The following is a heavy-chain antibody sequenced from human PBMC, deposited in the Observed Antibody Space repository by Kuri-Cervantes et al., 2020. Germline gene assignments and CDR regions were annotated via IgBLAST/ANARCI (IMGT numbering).Heavy chain of an antibody. V-gene: IGHV6-1*01. CDR1: GDSVSSNSAA. CDR2: TYYRSKWYN. Sequence: SQTLSLTCAISGDSVSSNSAAWNWIRQSPSRGLEWLGRTYYRSKWYNDYAVSVKSRITINPDTSKNQFSLKLSSVTAADTAVYYCARDRQQIDFDSPKTGYSSGWSYYYGMDVWGQGTTVTVSS. D-gene: IGHD6-19*01. J-gene: IGHJ6*02. CDR3: ARDRQQIDFDSPKTGYSSGWSYYYGMDV.